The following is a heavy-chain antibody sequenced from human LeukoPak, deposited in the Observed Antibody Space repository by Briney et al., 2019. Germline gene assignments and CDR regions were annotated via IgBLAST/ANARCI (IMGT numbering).Heavy chain of an antibody. V-gene: IGHV4-61*02. J-gene: IGHJ4*02. Sequence: PSQTLSLTCTVSGGSISSGSYDWRWIRQPAGKGLEWIGRVYTSGSTNYNPSLKSRVTISVDTSKNQFSLKLSSVTAADTAVYYCARGSANIDYWGQGTLVTVSS. CDR1: GGSISSGSYD. CDR3: ARGSANIDY. D-gene: IGHD2/OR15-2a*01. CDR2: VYTSGST.